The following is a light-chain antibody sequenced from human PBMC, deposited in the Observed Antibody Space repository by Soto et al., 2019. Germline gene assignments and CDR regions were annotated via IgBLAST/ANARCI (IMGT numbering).Light chain of an antibody. CDR2: GAS. J-gene: IGKJ5*01. V-gene: IGKV3-15*01. Sequence: EIVMTQSPATLSVSPGERATLSCRASQNILSNLAWYQQKPGQAHRLLIYGASTRATGILARFSVSGSRTGFTHTINSLPCQDAEIYYCKQYNNWPLTFGQGTRVEMK. CDR3: KQYNNWPLT. CDR1: QNILSN.